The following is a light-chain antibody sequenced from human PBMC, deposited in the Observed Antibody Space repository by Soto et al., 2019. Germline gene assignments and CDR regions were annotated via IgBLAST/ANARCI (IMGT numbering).Light chain of an antibody. CDR1: SSDVGGYNY. CDR2: EVS. Sequence: QSVLTQPPSASGSPGQSVTISCTGTSSDVGGYNYVSWYQQHPGKAPKLMIYEVSKRPSGVPDRFSGSKSGNTASLTVSGRQAEDEADYYCSSYAGSNNLWVFGGGTKLTVL. V-gene: IGLV2-8*01. CDR3: SSYAGSNNLWV. J-gene: IGLJ2*01.